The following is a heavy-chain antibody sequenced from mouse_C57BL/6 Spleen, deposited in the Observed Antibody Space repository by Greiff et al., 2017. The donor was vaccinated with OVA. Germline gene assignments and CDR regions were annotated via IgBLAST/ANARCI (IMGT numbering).Heavy chain of an antibody. Sequence: VQLQQSGPELVKPGASVKISCKASGYTFTDYYINWVKQRPGQGLEWIGWIFPGSGSTYYNEKFKGKATLTVDKSSSTAYMLLSSLTSEDSAVYFCARREITTVVADWYFDVWGTGTTVTVSS. D-gene: IGHD1-1*01. CDR2: IFPGSGST. V-gene: IGHV1-75*01. CDR1: GYTFTDYY. J-gene: IGHJ1*03. CDR3: ARREITTVVADWYFDV.